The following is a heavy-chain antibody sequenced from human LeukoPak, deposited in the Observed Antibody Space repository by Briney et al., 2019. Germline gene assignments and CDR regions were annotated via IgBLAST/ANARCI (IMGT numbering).Heavy chain of an antibody. V-gene: IGHV1-69*04. CDR2: IIPILGIA. CDR3: ARDGVDTAMVFYYYYGMDV. CDR1: GGTFSSYA. D-gene: IGHD5-18*01. Sequence: SVKVSCKASGGTFSSYAISWVRQAPGQGLEWMGRIIPILGIADYAQKFQGRVTITADKSTSTAYMELSSLRSEDTAVYYCARDGVDTAMVFYYYYGMDVWGQGTTVTISS. J-gene: IGHJ6*02.